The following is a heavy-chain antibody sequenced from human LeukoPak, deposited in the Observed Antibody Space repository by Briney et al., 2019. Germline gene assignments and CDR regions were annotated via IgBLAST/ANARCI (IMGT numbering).Heavy chain of an antibody. CDR1: GYSFTTYW. Sequence: GESLKISCKGSGYSFTTYWIGWVRQMPGKGLEWMGIIYPGDSDTTYSPSFQGQVTVSADKSISTAYLQWNSLKASDTVMYYCASRVAGDDAFDIWGQGTMVTVSS. CDR2: IYPGDSDT. D-gene: IGHD6-19*01. V-gene: IGHV5-51*01. J-gene: IGHJ3*02. CDR3: ASRVAGDDAFDI.